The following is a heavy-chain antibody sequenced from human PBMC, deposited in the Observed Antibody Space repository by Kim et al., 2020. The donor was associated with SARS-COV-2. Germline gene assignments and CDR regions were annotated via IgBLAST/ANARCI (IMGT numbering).Heavy chain of an antibody. D-gene: IGHD3-16*02. CDR3: ARTGVYDYVWGSYPSDY. Sequence: SETLSLTCAVYGGSFSGYYWSWIRQPPGKGLEWIGEINHSGSTNYNPSLKSRVTISVDTSKNQFSLKLSSVTAADTAVYYCARTGVYDYVWGSYPSDYWGQGTLVTVSS. V-gene: IGHV4-34*01. J-gene: IGHJ4*02. CDR1: GGSFSGYY. CDR2: INHSGST.